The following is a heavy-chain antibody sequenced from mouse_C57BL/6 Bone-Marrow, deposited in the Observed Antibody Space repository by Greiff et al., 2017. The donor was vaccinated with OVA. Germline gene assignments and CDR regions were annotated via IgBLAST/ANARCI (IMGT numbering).Heavy chain of an antibody. V-gene: IGHV5-9-1*02. J-gene: IGHJ2*01. CDR3: TRDYRKYYFDY. CDR2: ISSGGDYI. CDR1: GFTFSSYA. Sequence: EVKLMESGEGLVKPGGSLKLSCAASGFTFSSYAMSWVRQTPEKRLEWVAYISSGGDYIYYADTVKGRFTISRDNARNTLYLQMSSLKSEDTAMYYCTRDYRKYYFDYWGQGTTLTVSS. D-gene: IGHD2-4*01.